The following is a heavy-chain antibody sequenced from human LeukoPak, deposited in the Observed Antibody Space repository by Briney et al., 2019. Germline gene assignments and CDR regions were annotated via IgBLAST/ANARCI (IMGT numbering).Heavy chain of an antibody. V-gene: IGHV1-18*01. D-gene: IGHD6-6*01. Sequence: ASAKVSCKASGYTFTSYGISWVRQAPGQGLEWMGWISAYNGNTNYAQKLQGRVTMTTDTSTSTAYMELRSLRSDDTAVYYCAREGGIARPPYLYYYIDVWGKGTTVTVSS. CDR2: ISAYNGNT. J-gene: IGHJ6*03. CDR3: AREGGIARPPYLYYYIDV. CDR1: GYTFTSYG.